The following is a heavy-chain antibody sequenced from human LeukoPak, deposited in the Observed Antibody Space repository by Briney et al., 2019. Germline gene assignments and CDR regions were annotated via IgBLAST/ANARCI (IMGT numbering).Heavy chain of an antibody. D-gene: IGHD3-3*01. J-gene: IGHJ6*02. Sequence: SETLSLTCIVSGGSIISSSYYWGWIRQPPGKGLEWIGYIYYSGSTNYNPALKSRVTISVDTTKNQFSLKLSSVTAADTAVYYCARSYYDFWSGYSRGALDVWGHGTTVTVSS. CDR2: IYYSGST. CDR1: GGSIISSSYY. CDR3: ARSYYDFWSGYSRGALDV. V-gene: IGHV4-61*05.